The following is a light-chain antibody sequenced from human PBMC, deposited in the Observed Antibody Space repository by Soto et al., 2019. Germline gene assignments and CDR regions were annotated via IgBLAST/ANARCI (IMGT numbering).Light chain of an antibody. V-gene: IGLV2-14*01. J-gene: IGLJ1*01. CDR1: SSDVGGYNH. CDR3: CSHKASTTRL. CDR2: EVT. Sequence: QSALTQPASVSGSPGQSITISCTGTSSDVGGYNHVSWYQHHPGKAPKLIIYEVTKRPSGVSNRFSGSKSGDTASLTISGLQDEEEADYYCCSHKASTTRLFETGTKFTV.